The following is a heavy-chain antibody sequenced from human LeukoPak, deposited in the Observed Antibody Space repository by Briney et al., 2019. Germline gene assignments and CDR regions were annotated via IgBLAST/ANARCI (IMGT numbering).Heavy chain of an antibody. D-gene: IGHD1/OR15-1a*01. CDR2: ISYDGSNK. V-gene: IGHV3-30*18. Sequence: GRSLRLSCAASGFTFNNYGMHWVRQAPGKGLEWVAVISYDGSNKYYGDSVKGRFIISRDNSKNTLYLQMNSLRAEDTAVYYCAKVGGTITFDYWGQGTLVTVSS. CDR1: GFTFNNYG. CDR3: AKVGGTITFDY. J-gene: IGHJ4*02.